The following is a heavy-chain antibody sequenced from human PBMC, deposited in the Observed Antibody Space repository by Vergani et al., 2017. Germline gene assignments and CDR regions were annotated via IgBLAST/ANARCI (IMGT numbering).Heavy chain of an antibody. V-gene: IGHV4-39*01. Sequence: QLQLQESGPGLVKPSASLSLTCSVSGASIRSSNYYRGWIREPPGGGLVWIASIYYSGSTYYNPSLKSRVTISVDTSKNQFSLKLSSVTAADTAVYFCARHSTVEWLVKLGWIDPWGQGILVTVSS. CDR3: ARHSTVEWLVKLGWIDP. CDR2: IYYSGST. CDR1: GASIRSSNYY. D-gene: IGHD6-19*01. J-gene: IGHJ5*02.